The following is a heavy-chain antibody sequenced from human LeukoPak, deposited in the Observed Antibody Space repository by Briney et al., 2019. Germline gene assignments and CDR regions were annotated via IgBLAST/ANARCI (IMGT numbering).Heavy chain of an antibody. V-gene: IGHV1-69*13. CDR3: ARGPTDVLDYYYYVDV. D-gene: IGHD5-24*01. CDR1: GGTFSSYA. Sequence: SVKVSCKASGGTFSSYAISWVRQAPGQGLEWMGGIIPIFGTANYAQKFQGRVTITADESTSTAYMERSSLRSEDTAVYYCARGPTDVLDYYYYVDVWGKGTTVTISS. CDR2: IIPIFGTA. J-gene: IGHJ6*03.